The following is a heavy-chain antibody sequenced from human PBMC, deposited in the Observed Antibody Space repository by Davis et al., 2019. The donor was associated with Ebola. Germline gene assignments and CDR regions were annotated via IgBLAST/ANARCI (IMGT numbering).Heavy chain of an antibody. Sequence: PGGSLRLSCAASGFTFNIFDMHWVRQAPGKGLEWVAVISYDGSNKYYADSVKGRFTISRDNSKNTLYLQMNSLRAEDTAVYYCATGRFGDSVSRFDYWGQGILVTVSS. D-gene: IGHD4-17*01. CDR2: ISYDGSNK. CDR1: GFTFNIFD. V-gene: IGHV3-33*05. J-gene: IGHJ4*02. CDR3: ATGRFGDSVSRFDY.